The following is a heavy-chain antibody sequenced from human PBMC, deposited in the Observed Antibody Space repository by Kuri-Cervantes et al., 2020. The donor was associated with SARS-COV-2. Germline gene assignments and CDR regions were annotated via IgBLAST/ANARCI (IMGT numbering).Heavy chain of an antibody. CDR3: ARGDGRAARLVY. CDR1: GFTLSSYS. CDR2: INHSGST. V-gene: IGHV4-34*01. Sequence: GSLRLSCAASGFTLSSYSMNWVRQAPGKGLEWIGEINHSGSTNYNPSLKSRVTISVDTSKNQFSLKLSSVTAADTAVYYCARGDGRAARLVYWGQGTLVTVSS. D-gene: IGHD6-6*01. J-gene: IGHJ4*02.